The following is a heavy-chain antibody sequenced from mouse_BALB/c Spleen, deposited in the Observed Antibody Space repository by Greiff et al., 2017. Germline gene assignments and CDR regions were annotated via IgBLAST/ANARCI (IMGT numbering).Heavy chain of an antibody. D-gene: IGHD1-3*01. CDR2: IDPANGNT. Sequence: VQLQQSGAELVKPGASVKLSCTASGFNITDTYMHWVKQRPEQGLEWIGRIDPANGNTKYDPKFQGKATITADTSSNTAYLQLSSLTSEDTAVYYCARGDGREWYFDYWGQGTTLTVSS. CDR3: ARGDGREWYFDY. V-gene: IGHV14-3*02. CDR1: GFNITDTY. J-gene: IGHJ2*01.